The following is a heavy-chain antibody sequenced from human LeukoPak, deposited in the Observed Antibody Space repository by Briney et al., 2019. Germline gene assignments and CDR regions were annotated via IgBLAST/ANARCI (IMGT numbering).Heavy chain of an antibody. CDR3: ATQYGSSWRDYFDY. Sequence: GGSLRLSCAASGFTFSSYAMSWVRQAPGKGLEWVSAFSGSGAGTYSADSVKGRFTASRDNSKNTLYLQMNNLRAEDTAVYYCATQYGSSWRDYFDYWGQGTLVTVSS. D-gene: IGHD6-13*01. J-gene: IGHJ4*02. CDR2: FSGSGAGT. CDR1: GFTFSSYA. V-gene: IGHV3-23*01.